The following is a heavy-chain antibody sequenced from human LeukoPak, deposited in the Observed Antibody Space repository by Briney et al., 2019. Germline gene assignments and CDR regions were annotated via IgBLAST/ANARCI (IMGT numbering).Heavy chain of an antibody. CDR2: IWHDGSNK. J-gene: IGHJ4*02. CDR1: GFTFISYG. D-gene: IGHD7-27*01. V-gene: IGHV3-33*01. CDR3: ARDGDGTSHFFDY. Sequence: GRSLRLSCAASGFTFISYGMHWVRQAPGKGLEWVAFIWHDGSNKYYADPVEDRFSISRDNSKNTLYLQTNSLRAEDTAVYYCARDGDGTSHFFDYWGQGTLVTVSS.